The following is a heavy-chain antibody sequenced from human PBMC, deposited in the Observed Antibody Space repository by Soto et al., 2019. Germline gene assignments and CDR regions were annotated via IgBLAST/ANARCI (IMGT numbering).Heavy chain of an antibody. V-gene: IGHV3-30-3*01. CDR2: ISYDGSNK. Sequence: PGGSLRLSCAASGFTFSSYAMHWVCQAPGKGLEWVAVISYDGSNKYYADSVKGRFTISRDNSKNTLYLQMNSLRAEDTAVYYCARTDSSGSFDPWVQGNMVAVYS. J-gene: IGHJ5*02. CDR1: GFTFSSYA. D-gene: IGHD3-22*01. CDR3: ARTDSSGSFDP.